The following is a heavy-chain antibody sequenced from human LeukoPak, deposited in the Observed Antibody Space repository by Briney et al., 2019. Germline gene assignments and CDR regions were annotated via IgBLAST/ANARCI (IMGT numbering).Heavy chain of an antibody. CDR1: GGSISSYY. D-gene: IGHD7-27*01. CDR2: IYTSGST. CDR3: TREGLGIESFDY. J-gene: IGHJ4*02. V-gene: IGHV4-4*07. Sequence: SETLSLTCTVSGGSISSYYWSWIRQPAGKGLEWIGRIYTSGSTNYNPSLKSRVTISVDTSKNQFSLRLSSVTAADTAVYFCTREGLGIESFDYWGQGTLVTVSS.